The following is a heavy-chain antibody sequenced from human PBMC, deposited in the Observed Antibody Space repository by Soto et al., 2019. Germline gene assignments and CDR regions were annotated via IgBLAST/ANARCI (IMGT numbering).Heavy chain of an antibody. CDR2: ISYDGSNK. CDR1: GFTFSSYA. Sequence: QVQLVESGGGVVQPGRSLRLSCAASGFTFSSYAMHWVRQAPGKGLEWVAVISYDGSNKYYADSVKGRFTISRDNSKNTLYLQMNSLRAEDTAVYYCAREVHNQLLPYYYYYGMDVWGQGTTVTVSS. CDR3: AREVHNQLLPYYYYYGMDV. J-gene: IGHJ6*02. D-gene: IGHD2-2*01. V-gene: IGHV3-30-3*01.